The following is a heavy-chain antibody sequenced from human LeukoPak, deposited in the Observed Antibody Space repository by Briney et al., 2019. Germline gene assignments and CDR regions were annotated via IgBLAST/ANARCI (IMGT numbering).Heavy chain of an antibody. V-gene: IGHV1-69*13. D-gene: IGHD5-18*01. CDR1: GGNFSSYA. CDR2: IIPIFGTA. J-gene: IGHJ5*02. Sequence: GASVKVSCKASGGNFSSYAISWVRQAPGQGLEWMGGIIPIFGTANYAQKFQGRVTITADESTSTAYMELSSLRSEDTAVYYCARSPGGHSYGFSGGNWFDPWGQGTLVTVSS. CDR3: ARSPGGHSYGFSGGNWFDP.